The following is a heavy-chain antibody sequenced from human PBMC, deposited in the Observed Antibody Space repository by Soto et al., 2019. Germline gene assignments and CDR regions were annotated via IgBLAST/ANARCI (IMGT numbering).Heavy chain of an antibody. CDR3: AREIEATGHWYFDL. J-gene: IGHJ2*01. V-gene: IGHV3-74*03. CDR1: GFSLSPYW. Sequence: EVHLEESGGGSVQPGGSLRLSCAASGFSLSPYWMHWVRQAPGRGLEWVSRLSSDGFGAAYADSVKGRFFISRENAKNSLYLQMNSLRVGDTAVYYCAREIEATGHWYFDLWGRGTLVTVSS. D-gene: IGHD1-1*01. CDR2: LSSDGFGA.